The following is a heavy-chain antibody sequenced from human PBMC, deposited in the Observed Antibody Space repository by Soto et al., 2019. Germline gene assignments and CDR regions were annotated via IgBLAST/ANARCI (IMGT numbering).Heavy chain of an antibody. D-gene: IGHD3-16*02. CDR1: GFTFSSYA. CDR2: ISGSGGST. CDR3: ARDLMITFGGVIDDNWFDP. Sequence: GGSLRLSCAASGFTFSSYAMSWVRQAPGKGLEWVSAISGSGGSTYYADSVKGRFTISGDNSRNTLYLQMNSLRAEDTAVYYCARDLMITFGGVIDDNWFDPWGQGTLVTVSS. V-gene: IGHV3-23*01. J-gene: IGHJ5*02.